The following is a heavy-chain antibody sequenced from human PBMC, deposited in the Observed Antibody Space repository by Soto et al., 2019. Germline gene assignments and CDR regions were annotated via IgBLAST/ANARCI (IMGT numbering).Heavy chain of an antibody. D-gene: IGHD4-17*01. CDR2: ISGSGGST. V-gene: IGHV3-23*01. J-gene: IGHJ4*02. CDR3: AKVGDYGDYVTY. CDR1: EFHFRSYS. Sequence: PGGPLRLSSAASEFHFRSYSMILVSPAPGKGLEWVSAISGSGGSTYYADSVKGRFTISRDNSKNTLYLQMNSLRAEDTAVYYCAKVGDYGDYVTYWGQGTLVTVSS.